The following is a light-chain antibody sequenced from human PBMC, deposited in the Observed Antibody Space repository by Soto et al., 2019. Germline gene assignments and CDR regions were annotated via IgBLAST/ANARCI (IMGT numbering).Light chain of an antibody. Sequence: QSVLTQPPSISAAPRQKVTISCSGRSSNIGNNYVSWYQQVPGTAPKLLIYDNNQRPSGIPDRFSGSKSGTSATLGITGLQTGDEADYYCGTWDTSLSAGVFGTGTKV. V-gene: IGLV1-51*01. CDR3: GTWDTSLSAGV. J-gene: IGLJ1*01. CDR2: DNN. CDR1: SSNIGNNY.